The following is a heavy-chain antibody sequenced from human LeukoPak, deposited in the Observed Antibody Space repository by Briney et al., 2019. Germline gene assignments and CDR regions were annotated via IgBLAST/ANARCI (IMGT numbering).Heavy chain of an antibody. D-gene: IGHD2-15*01. CDR2: IYTSGST. Sequence: PSETLSLTCTVSGGSISAYYWSWIRQPAGKGLEWIGRIYTSGSTNYNPSLKSRVTISVDTSKNQFSLKLSSVTAADTAVYYCARGISVGPLDYWGQGTLVTVSS. CDR3: ARGISVGPLDY. CDR1: GGSISAYY. J-gene: IGHJ4*02. V-gene: IGHV4-4*07.